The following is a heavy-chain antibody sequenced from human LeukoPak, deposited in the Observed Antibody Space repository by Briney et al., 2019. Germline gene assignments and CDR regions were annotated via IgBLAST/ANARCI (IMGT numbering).Heavy chain of an antibody. D-gene: IGHD1-26*01. V-gene: IGHV1-69*05. J-gene: IGHJ4*02. CDR3: ARSRGPYSGSYANFDY. CDR1: GGTFSSYA. Sequence: SVKVSCKASGGTFSSYAISWVRQAPGQGLEWMGGIIPIFGTANYAQKFQGRVTITTDESTSTAYMELSSLRSEDTAVYYCARSRGPYSGSYANFDYWGQGTLVTVSS. CDR2: IIPIFGTA.